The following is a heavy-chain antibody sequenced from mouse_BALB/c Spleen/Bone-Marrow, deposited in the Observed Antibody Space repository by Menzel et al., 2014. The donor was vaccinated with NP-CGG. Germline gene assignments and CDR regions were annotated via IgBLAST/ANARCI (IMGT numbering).Heavy chain of an antibody. CDR2: IDPSDSYT. CDR1: GYTFTSYW. J-gene: IGHJ4*01. V-gene: IGHV1-59*01. D-gene: IGHD2-4*01. Sequence: VKLQESGAELVKPGASVKMSCKASGYTFTSYWMHWVKQRPGQGLEWIGVIDPSDSYTSYNQKFKGKATLTVDTSSSTAYMQLSSLTSEDSAVYYCARTTMITTGGYYAMDYWGQGTSVTVSS. CDR3: ARTTMITTGGYYAMDY.